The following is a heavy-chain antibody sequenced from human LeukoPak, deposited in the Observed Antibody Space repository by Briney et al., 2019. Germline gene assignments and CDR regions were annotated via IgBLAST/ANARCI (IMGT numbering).Heavy chain of an antibody. CDR1: GYTFTSYY. CDR3: ARLLNYYDSSGYYQYYFDY. V-gene: IGHV1-46*01. Sequence: ASVKVSCKASGYTFTSYYLHWVRQAPGQGLEWMGIINPSDGSASYAQKFQGRVTMDRGTSTSTVYMELSSLRSEDTAVYYCARLLNYYDSSGYYQYYFDYWGQGTLVTVSS. D-gene: IGHD3-22*01. CDR2: INPSDGSA. J-gene: IGHJ4*02.